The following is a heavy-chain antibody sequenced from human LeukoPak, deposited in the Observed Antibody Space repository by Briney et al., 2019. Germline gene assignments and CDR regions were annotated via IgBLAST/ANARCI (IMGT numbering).Heavy chain of an antibody. CDR2: GSTFNGHR. CDR1: GYTFTDYG. Sequence: ASVTVSCMASGYTFTDYGIHWVRQAPGQGLEWMSWGSTFNGHRLYGQRFQGRVTMTTDPSTTTVYMELTSLTSDDTALYYCARAAVGSRAFDVWGQGTMVTVSS. V-gene: IGHV1-18*01. J-gene: IGHJ3*01. D-gene: IGHD1-26*01. CDR3: ARAAVGSRAFDV.